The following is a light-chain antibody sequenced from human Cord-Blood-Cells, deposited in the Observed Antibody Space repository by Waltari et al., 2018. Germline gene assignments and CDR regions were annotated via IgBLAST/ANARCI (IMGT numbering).Light chain of an antibody. J-gene: IGKJ1*01. CDR1: QSVSSSY. Sequence: EIVLTQSPGTLTLSPGERPTLSCRASQSVSSSYLAWYQQTPGQAPRLLIYGASSRATGIPDRFSGSGSGTDFTLTISRLEPEDFAVYYCQQYGSSRTFGQGTKVEIK. V-gene: IGKV3-20*01. CDR3: QQYGSSRT. CDR2: GAS.